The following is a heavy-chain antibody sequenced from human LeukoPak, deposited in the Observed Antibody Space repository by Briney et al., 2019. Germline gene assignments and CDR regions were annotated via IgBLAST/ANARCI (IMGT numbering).Heavy chain of an antibody. Sequence: PSETLSLTCTVSGGSIRSGDNYWSWIRQPPGKGLEWIGYIYHSGSTYYNPSLESRVTVSVDTSKNQFSLKLTSVTAADTAIYYCARDGAATFSDYWGQGTLVTVSS. CDR3: ARDGAATFSDY. CDR2: IYHSGST. D-gene: IGHD1-26*01. CDR1: GGSIRSGDNY. V-gene: IGHV4-30-4*01. J-gene: IGHJ4*02.